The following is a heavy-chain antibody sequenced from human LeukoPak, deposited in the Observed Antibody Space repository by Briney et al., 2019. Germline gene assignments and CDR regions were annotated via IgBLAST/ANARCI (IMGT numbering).Heavy chain of an antibody. J-gene: IGHJ4*02. CDR3: ARHDGELPPFDY. CDR1: GGSISSTHW. Sequence: PSETLSLTCAVSGGSISSTHWWSWVRQPSGKGLEWIGEIYHSGSTNYNPSLKSRVTISVDKSKNQFSLKLSSVTAADTALYYCARHDGELPPFDYWGQGTLVTVSS. V-gene: IGHV4-4*02. CDR2: IYHSGST. D-gene: IGHD1-26*01.